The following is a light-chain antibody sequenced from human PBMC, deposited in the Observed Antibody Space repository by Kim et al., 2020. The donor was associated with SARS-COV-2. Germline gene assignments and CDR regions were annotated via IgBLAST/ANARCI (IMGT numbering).Light chain of an antibody. Sequence: EIVLTQSPGTLSLSPGERVSLSCRASRHVNSAYLAWYQQKPGLPPRLLIFGASSRATGIPDRFSGSGSGTDFTLTITRLEPEDFAVYYCQQYAASPYTFGQGTKLEI. J-gene: IGKJ2*01. CDR2: GAS. CDR1: RHVNSAY. CDR3: QQYAASPYT. V-gene: IGKV3-20*01.